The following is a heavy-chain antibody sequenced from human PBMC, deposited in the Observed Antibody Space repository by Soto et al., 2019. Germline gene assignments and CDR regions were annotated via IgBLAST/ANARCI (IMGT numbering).Heavy chain of an antibody. CDR1: GFTFSEHY. CDR3: TVWGSGNDFGAA. CDR2: SKNKADSYTT. V-gene: IGHV3-72*01. Sequence: EVQLVESGGGLVQPGGSLRLSCAASGFTFSEHYMDWVRQAPGKGLEWVGRSKNKADSYTTEYAASVKGRFTISRDGSNTSLFLQMNSLKTEDTAVYYCTVWGSGNDFGAAWGQGILVTVSS. J-gene: IGHJ4*02. D-gene: IGHD3-10*01.